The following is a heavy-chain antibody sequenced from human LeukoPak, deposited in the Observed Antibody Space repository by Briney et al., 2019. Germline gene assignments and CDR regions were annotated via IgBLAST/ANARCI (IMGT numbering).Heavy chain of an antibody. CDR2: IYYSGST. V-gene: IGHV4-59*08. CDR1: GGSISSYY. CDR3: ARHTYGLGIAVAVPLWVMYAFDI. Sequence: SSETLSLTCTVSGGSISSYYWSWIRQPPGKGLEWIGYIYYSGSTNYNPSLKSRVTISVDTSKNQFSLKLSSVTAADTAVYYCARHTYGLGIAVAVPLWVMYAFDIWGQGTMVTVSS. D-gene: IGHD6-19*01. J-gene: IGHJ3*02.